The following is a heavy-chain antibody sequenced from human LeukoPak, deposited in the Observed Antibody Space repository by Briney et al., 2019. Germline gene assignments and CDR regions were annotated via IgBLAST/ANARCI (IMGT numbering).Heavy chain of an antibody. D-gene: IGHD3-10*01. V-gene: IGHV7-4-1*01. CDR2: INTNTGNP. Sequence: GASVKVSCKTSGYTFSDYTINWVRQAPGQGLEWMGWINTNTGNPTYARDFRGGFVLSVDTSVNTGYLEISGLKTEDTAVYYCARSSRGVIGLLDYWGQGALVAVSS. CDR1: GYTFSDYT. CDR3: ARSSRGVIGLLDY. J-gene: IGHJ4*02.